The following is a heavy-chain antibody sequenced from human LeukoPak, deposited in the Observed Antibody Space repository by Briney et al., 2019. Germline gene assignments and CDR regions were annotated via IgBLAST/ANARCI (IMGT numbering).Heavy chain of an antibody. V-gene: IGHV3-21*01. Sequence: GGSLRLSCAASGFTFSSYSMNWVRRAPGKGLEWVSSISSSSSYIHYADSVKGRFTISRDNAKNSLYLQMNSLRAEDTAVYYCARDSYRVDVWGQGTTVTVSS. CDR3: ARDSYRVDV. CDR1: GFTFSSYS. D-gene: IGHD1-14*01. J-gene: IGHJ6*02. CDR2: ISSSSSYI.